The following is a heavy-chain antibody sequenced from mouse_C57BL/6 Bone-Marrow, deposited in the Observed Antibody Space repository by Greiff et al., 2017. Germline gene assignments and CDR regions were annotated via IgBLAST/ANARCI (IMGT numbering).Heavy chain of an antibody. CDR1: GYAFSSSW. V-gene: IGHV1-82*01. J-gene: IGHJ1*03. CDR2: IYPGDGDT. CDR3: ARRDYGPWYFDV. Sequence: QVQLKESGPELVKPGASVKISCKASGYAFSSSWMNWVKQRPGKGLEWIGRIYPGDGDTNYNGKFKGKATLTADKSSSTAYMQLSSLTSEDSAVYFCARRDYGPWYFDVGGTGTTVTVSS. D-gene: IGHD1-1*01.